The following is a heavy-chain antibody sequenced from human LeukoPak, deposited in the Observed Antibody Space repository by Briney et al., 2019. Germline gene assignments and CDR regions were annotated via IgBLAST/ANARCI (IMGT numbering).Heavy chain of an antibody. CDR1: GGSISSYY. D-gene: IGHD3-10*01. CDR2: IYYSGST. V-gene: IGHV4-59*12. CDR3: ARDTRGRGRLDGFDI. Sequence: SETLSLTCTVSGGSISSYYWSWIRQPPGKGLEWIGYIYYSGSTNYNPSLKSRVTISVDTSKNQFSLKLSSVTAADTAVYYCARDTRGRGRLDGFDIWGQGTMVTVSS. J-gene: IGHJ3*02.